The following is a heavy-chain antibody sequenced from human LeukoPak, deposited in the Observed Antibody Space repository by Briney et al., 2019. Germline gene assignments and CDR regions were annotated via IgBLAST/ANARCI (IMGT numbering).Heavy chain of an antibody. CDR2: INPSGGST. CDR1: GYTFTSYY. CDR3: ARDLIGYSYAHYGMDA. J-gene: IGHJ6*02. V-gene: IGHV1-46*01. Sequence: ASVKVSCKASGYTFTSYYMHWVRQAPGQGLEWMGIINPSGGSTSYAQKFQGRVTMTRDTSTSTVYMELSSLRSEDTAVYYCARDLIGYSYAHYGMDAWGQGTTVTVSS. D-gene: IGHD5-18*01.